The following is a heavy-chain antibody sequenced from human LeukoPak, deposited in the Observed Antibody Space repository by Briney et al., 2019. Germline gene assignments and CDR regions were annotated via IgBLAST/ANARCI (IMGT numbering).Heavy chain of an antibody. V-gene: IGHV4-59*01. CDR1: GGSISSYY. Sequence: SETLSLTCTVSGGSISSYYWSWIRQPPGKGLEWIGYIYYSVSTNYNPSLKSRVTISVDTSNNQFSLKLSSVTAADTAVYYCASSPMDYDSSGYYWGQGALVTVSS. J-gene: IGHJ4*02. CDR2: IYYSVST. D-gene: IGHD3-22*01. CDR3: ASSPMDYDSSGYY.